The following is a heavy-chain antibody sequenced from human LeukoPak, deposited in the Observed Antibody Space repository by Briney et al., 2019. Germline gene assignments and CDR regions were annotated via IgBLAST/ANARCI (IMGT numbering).Heavy chain of an antibody. CDR3: ARDLRDFWSGYLYYFDY. CDR1: GYTFTSYA. V-gene: IGHV7-4-1*02. D-gene: IGHD3-3*01. CDR2: INTNTGNP. J-gene: IGHJ4*02. Sequence: ASVKVSCKASGYTFTSYAMNWVRQAPGQGLEWMGWINTNTGNPTYAQGFTGRFVFSLDTSVSTAYLQISSLKAEDTAVYYCARDLRDFWSGYLYYFDYWGQGTLVTVSS.